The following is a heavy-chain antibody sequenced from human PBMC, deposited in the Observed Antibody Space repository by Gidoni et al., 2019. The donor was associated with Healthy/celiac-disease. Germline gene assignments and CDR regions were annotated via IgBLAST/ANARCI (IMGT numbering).Heavy chain of an antibody. Sequence: EVQLLESGGGLVQPGGSLRLSCAASGFTFSSYAMSWVRQAPGKGLEWVSAISGSGGSTYYADSVKGGFTISRDNSKNTLYLQMNSLRAEDTAVYYCAKDRRGYSGYVPYYGMDVWGQGTTVTVSS. CDR1: GFTFSSYA. J-gene: IGHJ6*02. CDR3: AKDRRGYSGYVPYYGMDV. CDR2: ISGSGGST. V-gene: IGHV3-23*01. D-gene: IGHD5-12*01.